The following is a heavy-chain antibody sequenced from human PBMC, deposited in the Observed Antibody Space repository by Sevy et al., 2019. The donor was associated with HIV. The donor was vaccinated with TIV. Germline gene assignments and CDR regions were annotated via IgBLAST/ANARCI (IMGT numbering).Heavy chain of an antibody. Sequence: ASVKVSCKASGYTFTSYDINWVRQATGQGLEWMGWMNPNSGNTGYAQKFQGRVTMTRNTSISTAYMELSSLRSEDTAVYYCARWSGYDFWSGYSYYYYGMDVWDQGTTVTVSS. CDR2: MNPNSGNT. J-gene: IGHJ6*02. CDR3: ARWSGYDFWSGYSYYYYGMDV. CDR1: GYTFTSYD. V-gene: IGHV1-8*01. D-gene: IGHD3-3*01.